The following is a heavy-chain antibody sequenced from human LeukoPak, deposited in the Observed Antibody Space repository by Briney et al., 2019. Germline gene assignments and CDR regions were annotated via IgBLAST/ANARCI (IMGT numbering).Heavy chain of an antibody. CDR3: ARGLFLDGSNYAAFDI. V-gene: IGHV4-39*07. CDR2: INHGGST. D-gene: IGHD5-24*01. CDR1: GGSISNSSYY. Sequence: SETLSLTCTVSGGSISNSSYYWGWIRQPPGKGLEWIGEINHGGSTNYNPSLKSRVTISVDTSKNQFSLKLTSVTAADTAVYYCARGLFLDGSNYAAFDIWGQGTMVTVSS. J-gene: IGHJ3*02.